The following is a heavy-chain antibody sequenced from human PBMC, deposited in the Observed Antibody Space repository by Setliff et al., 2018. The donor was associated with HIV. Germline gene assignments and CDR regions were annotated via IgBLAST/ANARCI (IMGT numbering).Heavy chain of an antibody. CDR2: INPNSGDT. CDR3: ARGVDAGSDY. D-gene: IGHD3-10*01. CDR1: GYMFSGFH. J-gene: IGHJ4*02. Sequence: ASVKVSCKASGYMFSGFHMHWVRQAAGQGLEWMGRINPNSGDTGYDQNFQGIVTMTRDTSMNTAYMELSNLRFEDTAVYYCARGVDAGSDYWGQGTLVTVSS. V-gene: IGHV1-2*06.